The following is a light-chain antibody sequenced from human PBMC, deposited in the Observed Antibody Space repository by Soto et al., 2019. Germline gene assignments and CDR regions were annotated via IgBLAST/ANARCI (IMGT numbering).Light chain of an antibody. CDR1: QGIRDD. Sequence: DIQVTQSPSSLSASVGDRVTITCRTSQGIRDDLGWYQQKSGQAPKRLIYAASILHSGVSATFSGSGSGAEFTLTISSLQPEDFATYYCLQHNTYPPTFGQGTKVEIK. V-gene: IGKV1-17*01. CDR3: LQHNTYPPT. CDR2: AAS. J-gene: IGKJ1*01.